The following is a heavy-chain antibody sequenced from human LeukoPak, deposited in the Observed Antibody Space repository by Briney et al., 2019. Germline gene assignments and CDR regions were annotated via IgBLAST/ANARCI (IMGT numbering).Heavy chain of an antibody. J-gene: IGHJ6*04. CDR3: ARTYCSSTSCPYYYYGMDV. D-gene: IGHD2-2*01. V-gene: IGHV3-33*01. CDR1: GFTFSSYG. Sequence: GGSLRLSFAASGFTFSSYGMHWVRQAPGKGLEWVAVIWYDGSNKYYADSVKGRFTISRDNSKNTLYLQMNSLRAEDTAVYYCARTYCSSTSCPYYYYGMDVWGKGTTVTVSS. CDR2: IWYDGSNK.